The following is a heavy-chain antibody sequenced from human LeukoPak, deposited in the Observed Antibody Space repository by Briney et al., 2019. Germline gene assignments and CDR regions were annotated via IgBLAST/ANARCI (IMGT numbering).Heavy chain of an antibody. J-gene: IGHJ3*02. D-gene: IGHD3-3*01. CDR1: GFTVSGNY. CDR3: ARVFWEKDGFIGAFDI. CDR2: IYSGDST. V-gene: IGHV3-66*01. Sequence: PAGSLRLSCAASGFTVSGNYMSWVRQAPGQGLEWVSIIYSGDSTYYADSVKGRFTISRDNSKNTLYLQMNSLRAEDTAVYYCARVFWEKDGFIGAFDIWGQGTMVTVSS.